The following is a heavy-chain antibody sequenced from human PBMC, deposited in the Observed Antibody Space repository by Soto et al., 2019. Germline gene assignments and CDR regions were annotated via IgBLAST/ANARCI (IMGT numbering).Heavy chain of an antibody. J-gene: IGHJ3*01. Sequence: EVQLVESEGGLVQRGGSLRLSCAASGFTFNYYWMHWVRQAPGQGLVWVSHIHSDGSSTTYADSVKGRFTISRDNAKNTLYLPMNSLRAEDTAVYYCARGDKGGFDVWGQGTTVTVSS. D-gene: IGHD2-21*02. CDR1: GFTFNYYW. CDR3: ARGDKGGFDV. CDR2: IHSDGSST. V-gene: IGHV3-74*01.